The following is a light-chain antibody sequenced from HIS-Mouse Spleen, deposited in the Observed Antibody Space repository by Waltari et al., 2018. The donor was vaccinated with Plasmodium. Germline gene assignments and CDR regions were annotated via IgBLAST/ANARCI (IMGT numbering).Light chain of an antibody. V-gene: IGKV1D-13*01. CDR2: HAS. J-gene: IGKJ5*01. CDR1: KGITSA. Sequence: AIQLTQSPSSLSASVGDRVTITCRASKGITSALVWYQQKPGKAPKLLIYHASSLESGVPSRFSGSGSGTDFTLTISSLQPEDFATYYCQQFNNYPSITFGQGTRLEIK. CDR3: QQFNNYPSIT.